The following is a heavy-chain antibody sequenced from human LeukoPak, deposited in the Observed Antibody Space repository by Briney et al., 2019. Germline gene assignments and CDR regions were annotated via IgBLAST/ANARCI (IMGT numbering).Heavy chain of an antibody. CDR2: INHSGST. CDR3: ARTYYDFWSGYSNDY. Sequence: SETLSLTCAVYGGSFSGYYWSWIRQPPGKGLEWIGEINHSGSTNYNPSLKSRVTISVDTSKNQFSLKLSSVTAADTAVYYCARTYYDFWSGYSNDYWGQGTLVTVSS. D-gene: IGHD3-3*01. V-gene: IGHV4-34*01. CDR1: GGSFSGYY. J-gene: IGHJ4*02.